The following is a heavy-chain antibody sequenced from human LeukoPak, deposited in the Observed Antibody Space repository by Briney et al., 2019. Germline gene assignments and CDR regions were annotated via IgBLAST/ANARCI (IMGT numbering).Heavy chain of an antibody. D-gene: IGHD3-10*01. CDR1: GFTFSSYA. CDR3: ARDPEEQLWSPNYFDC. Sequence: PGRSLRLSCATSGFTFSSYAMHWVRQAPGKGLEGVAVVSYDGNKKHYADSVKGGFTISRENSKNKVYMQMNSLRADDTAVYYCARDPEEQLWSPNYFDCWGQGTLVTVSS. J-gene: IGHJ4*02. CDR2: VSYDGNKK. V-gene: IGHV3-30*04.